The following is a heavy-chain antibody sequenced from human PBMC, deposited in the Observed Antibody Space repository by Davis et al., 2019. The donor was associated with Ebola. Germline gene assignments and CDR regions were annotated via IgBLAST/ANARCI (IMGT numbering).Heavy chain of an antibody. V-gene: IGHV3-48*01. CDR2: ISSSGGAM. D-gene: IGHD1-26*01. Sequence: GESLKISCAASEFTFSSYSMNWIRQAPGKGLEWVSYISSSGGAMYYAGSVKGRFTISRDNSKNTLYLQMNSLRAEDTAVYYCATLPGYYWGQGTLVTVSS. CDR1: EFTFSSYS. CDR3: ATLPGYY. J-gene: IGHJ4*02.